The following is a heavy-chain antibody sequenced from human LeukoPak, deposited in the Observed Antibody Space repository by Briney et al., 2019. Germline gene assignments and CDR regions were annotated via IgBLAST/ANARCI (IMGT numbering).Heavy chain of an antibody. D-gene: IGHD4-17*01. CDR3: ARVTVTPGAYYYYYMDV. CDR2: MNPNSGNT. V-gene: IGHV1-8*03. Sequence: ASVKVSCKASGYTFTSYDINWVRQATGQGLEWMGWMNPNSGNTGYAQKFQGRVTITRNISISTAYMELSSLRSEDTAVYYCARVTVTPGAYYYYYMDVWGKGTTVTVSS. CDR1: GYTFTSYD. J-gene: IGHJ6*03.